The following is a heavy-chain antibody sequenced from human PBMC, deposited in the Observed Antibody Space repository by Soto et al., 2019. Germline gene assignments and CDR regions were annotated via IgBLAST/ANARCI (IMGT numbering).Heavy chain of an antibody. J-gene: IGHJ4*02. CDR2: IYYSGST. Sequence: SETNPLSNTVAGGTIRSGGYYWSWKSQPPGKGLEWIGSIYYSGSTYYNPSLKSRLTISLDTPKNQFSLKLNSVTAADTAVYYCARGMTTVTTFDYWGQGTLVTVFS. CDR1: GGTIRSGGYY. D-gene: IGHD4-17*01. CDR3: ARGMTTVTTFDY. V-gene: IGHV4-39*07.